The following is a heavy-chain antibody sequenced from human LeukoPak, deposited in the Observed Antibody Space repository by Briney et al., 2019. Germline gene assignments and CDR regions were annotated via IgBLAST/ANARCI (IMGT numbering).Heavy chain of an antibody. D-gene: IGHD5-18*01. CDR1: GFTFSSYE. CDR3: ASGTLSGGYSSKLPDY. V-gene: IGHV3-48*03. CDR2: ISSSGSTI. Sequence: LRLSCAASGFTFSSYEMNWVRQAPGKGLEWVSYISSSGSTIYYADSVKGRFTISRDNAKNSLYLQMNSLRAEDTAVYYCASGTLSGGYSSKLPDYWGQGTLVTVSS. J-gene: IGHJ4*02.